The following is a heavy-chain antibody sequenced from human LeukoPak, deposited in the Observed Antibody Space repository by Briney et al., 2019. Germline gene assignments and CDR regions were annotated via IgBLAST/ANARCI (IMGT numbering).Heavy chain of an antibody. CDR2: ISGSGERT. CDR1: VFSLSPYA. V-gene: IGHV3-23*01. Sequence: PGWSLTLSCGASVFSLSPYAMNWVRQAPGRGLAGVSLISGSGERTLYVESVKGRFTVSRDNSKNTLYLEMNSLRADDTAMYYCAKEFFSHSSVAGGDAFDIWGRGTMVAVSS. D-gene: IGHD3-16*01. CDR3: AKEFFSHSSVAGGDAFDI. J-gene: IGHJ3*02.